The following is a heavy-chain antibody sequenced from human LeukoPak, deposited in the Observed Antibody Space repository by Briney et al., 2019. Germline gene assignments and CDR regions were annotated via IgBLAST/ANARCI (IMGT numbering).Heavy chain of an antibody. CDR3: ARDRYYDSGIWDY. CDR1: GFTFSSYE. V-gene: IGHV3-48*03. Sequence: GGSLRLSCAASGFTFSSYEMNWVRQLPGKGLEWVSYISSSGSTIHYADSVKGRFTISRDNAQNSLYLQMHSLRAEDTAVYYCARDRYYDSGIWDYWGQGALVTVSS. J-gene: IGHJ4*02. D-gene: IGHD3-10*01. CDR2: ISSSGSTI.